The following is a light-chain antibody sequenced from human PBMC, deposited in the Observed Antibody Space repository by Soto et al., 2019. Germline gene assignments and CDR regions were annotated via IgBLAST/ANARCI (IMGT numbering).Light chain of an antibody. CDR2: GNT. CDR3: RSFDSSLSVV. CDR1: SSNIGAGYD. V-gene: IGLV1-40*01. Sequence: QSVLTQPPSVSGAPGQRVTISCTGSSSNIGAGYDVHWYQQLPGRVPKLLIYGNTNRPSGVPDRFSGSKSGTSASLAITGLQAEDEAGYYCRSFDSSLSVVFGGGTKVTVL. J-gene: IGLJ2*01.